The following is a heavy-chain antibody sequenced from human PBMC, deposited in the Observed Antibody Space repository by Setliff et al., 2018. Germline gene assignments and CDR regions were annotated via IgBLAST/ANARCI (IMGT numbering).Heavy chain of an antibody. CDR1: GASISSSRDY. D-gene: IGHD3-10*01. Sequence: SETLSLTCTVSGASISSSRDYWSWIRQPPGGGLEWFGCIYASGNTNYNPSFKSRVTISIDTSKNQFSLKVNSVTAADTAVYFCARVLVLGYNWFDPWGQGTLVTVSS. CDR3: ARVLVLGYNWFDP. CDR2: IYASGNT. J-gene: IGHJ5*02. V-gene: IGHV4-39*01.